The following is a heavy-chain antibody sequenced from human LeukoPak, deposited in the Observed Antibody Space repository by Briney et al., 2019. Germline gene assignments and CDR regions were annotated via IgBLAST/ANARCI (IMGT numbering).Heavy chain of an antibody. CDR1: GFTFSSYA. CDR3: AKSDTSNFGGFDY. J-gene: IGHJ4*02. Sequence: GGSLRLSCAASGFTFSSYAMIWVRQTPGKGLEWVSAIHPSGGSTFYADSVKGRFTISRDNFRNTLYLQMNSLRAEDTALYYCAKSDTSNFGGFDYWGQGTLVTVSP. D-gene: IGHD3-10*01. V-gene: IGHV3-23*01. CDR2: IHPSGGST.